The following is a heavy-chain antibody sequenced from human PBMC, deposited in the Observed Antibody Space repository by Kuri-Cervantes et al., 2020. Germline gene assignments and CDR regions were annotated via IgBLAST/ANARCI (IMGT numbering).Heavy chain of an antibody. CDR3: ARDLPRDYDYVWGSYGY. D-gene: IGHD3-16*01. V-gene: IGHV3-21*01. J-gene: IGHJ4*02. CDR2: ISSSSSYI. CDR1: GFTFSNYV. Sequence: GGSLRLSCAASGFTFSNYVMNWVRQAPGKGLEWVSSISSSSSYIYYADSVKGRFTISRDNAKNSLYLQMNSLRAEDTAVYYCARDLPRDYDYVWGSYGYWGQGTLVTVSS.